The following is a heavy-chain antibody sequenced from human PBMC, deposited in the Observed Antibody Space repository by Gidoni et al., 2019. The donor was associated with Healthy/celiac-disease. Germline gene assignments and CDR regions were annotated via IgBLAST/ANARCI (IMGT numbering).Heavy chain of an antibody. V-gene: IGHV4-39*01. D-gene: IGHD2-2*03. CDR3: ASGRTPMDIVVVPAAQNWFDP. J-gene: IGHJ5*02. Sequence: STYYNPSLKSRVTISVDTSKNQFSLKLSSVTAADTAVYYCASGRTPMDIVVVPAAQNWFDPWGQGTLVTVSS. CDR2: ST.